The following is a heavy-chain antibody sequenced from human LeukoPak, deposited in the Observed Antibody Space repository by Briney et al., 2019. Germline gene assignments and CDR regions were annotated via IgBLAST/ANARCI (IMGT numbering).Heavy chain of an antibody. J-gene: IGHJ4*02. CDR2: INPNSGGT. Sequence: ASVKVSCKASGYTFTGYYMHWVRQAPGQGLEWMGWINPNSGGTNYAQKFQGRVTMTRDTSISTAYMELSRLRSDDTAVYYCAREEGCDFWSGYYPEWGQGTLVTVSS. D-gene: IGHD3-3*01. CDR3: AREEGCDFWSGYYPE. V-gene: IGHV1-2*02. CDR1: GYTFTGYY.